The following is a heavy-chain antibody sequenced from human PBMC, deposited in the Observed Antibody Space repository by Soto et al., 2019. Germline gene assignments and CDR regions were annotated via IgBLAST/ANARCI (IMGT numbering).Heavy chain of an antibody. Sequence: ASVKVSCKASGYTFTSYDINWVRQAPGQGLEWMGWMNPNSGNTGYAQKFQGRVTMTRNTSISTAYMELSSLRSEDTAVYYCARVADYWSSGYTFDYWCQGTLVTVSA. CDR1: GYTFTSYD. J-gene: IGHJ4*02. V-gene: IGHV1-8*01. D-gene: IGHD3-22*01. CDR3: ARVADYWSSGYTFDY. CDR2: MNPNSGNT.